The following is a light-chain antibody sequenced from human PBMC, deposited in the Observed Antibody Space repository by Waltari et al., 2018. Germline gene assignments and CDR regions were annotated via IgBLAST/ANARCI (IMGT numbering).Light chain of an antibody. CDR2: AAS. CDR3: QQSYNTPRT. CDR1: QSISSY. Sequence: DIQMTQSPSSLSASVGDRVTITCRESQSISSYLNWYQHKPGKAPKLLIYAASSLQSGVPSRFSGSGSGTDFTLTISSLQPEDFATYYCQQSYNTPRTFGQGTKVEIK. J-gene: IGKJ1*01. V-gene: IGKV1-39*01.